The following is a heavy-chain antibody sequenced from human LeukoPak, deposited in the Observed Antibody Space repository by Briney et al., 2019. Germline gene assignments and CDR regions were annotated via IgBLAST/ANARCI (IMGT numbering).Heavy chain of an antibody. CDR1: GGSFSGYY. D-gene: IGHD6-19*01. CDR3: ASSGWTGWFDY. V-gene: IGHV4-34*01. J-gene: IGHJ4*02. Sequence: SETLSLACAVYGGSFSGYYWSWIRQPPGKGLEWIGEINHSGSTNYNPSLKSRVTISVDTSKNQFSLKLSSVTAADTAVYYCASSGWTGWFDYWGQGTLVTVSS. CDR2: INHSGST.